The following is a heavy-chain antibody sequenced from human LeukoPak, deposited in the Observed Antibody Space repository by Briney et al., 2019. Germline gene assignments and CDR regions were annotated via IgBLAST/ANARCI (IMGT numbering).Heavy chain of an antibody. CDR1: GGSFSGYY. CDR3: ARRLPAALDY. D-gene: IGHD2-2*01. CDR2: LNHSGST. J-gene: IGHJ4*02. Sequence: PSETLSLTCAVYGGSFSGYYWSWIRQPPGKGLEWIGELNHSGSTNYNPSLKSRVTISVDTSKNQFSLKLSSVTAADTAVYYCARRLPAALDYWSQGTLVTVSS. V-gene: IGHV4-34*01.